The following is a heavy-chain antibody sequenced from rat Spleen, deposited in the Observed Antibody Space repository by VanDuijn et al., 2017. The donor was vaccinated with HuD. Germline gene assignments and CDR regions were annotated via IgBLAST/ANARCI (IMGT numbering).Heavy chain of an antibody. CDR3: ARQGGITGFDY. CDR2: ISYEGSST. D-gene: IGHD1-4*01. Sequence: EVQLVESGGGLVQPGRSLKLSCAASGFTFSDYYMAWVRQAPKKGLEWVASISYEGSSTYYGDSVKGQFTISRDNAKSTLYLQMNSLRSEDTATYYCARQGGITGFDYGGQGVMVTVSS. V-gene: IGHV5-22*01. J-gene: IGHJ2*01. CDR1: GFTFSDYY.